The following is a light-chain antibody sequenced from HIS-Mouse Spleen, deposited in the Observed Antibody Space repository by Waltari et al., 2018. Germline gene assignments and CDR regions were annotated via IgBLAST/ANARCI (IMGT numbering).Light chain of an antibody. CDR1: KLADKY. Sequence: SYELTQPPSVSVSPGQTASITCSGDKLADKYACWYQQKPGQSPVLVIYQDSKRPSGIPERFSGSNSGNTATLTISGTQAMDEADYYCQAWDSALVFGGGTKLTVL. CDR2: QDS. J-gene: IGLJ2*01. V-gene: IGLV3-1*01. CDR3: QAWDSALV.